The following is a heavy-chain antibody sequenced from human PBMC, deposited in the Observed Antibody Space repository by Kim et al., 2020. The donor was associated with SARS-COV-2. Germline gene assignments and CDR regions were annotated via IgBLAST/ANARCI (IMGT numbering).Heavy chain of an antibody. D-gene: IGHD3-16*01. Sequence: GGTTYYANSGEGRLPISRDNSKHTLYLQMNSLRAEDTAVYYCATLGTGMDVWGQGTTVTVSS. V-gene: IGHV3-23*01. CDR2: GGTT. J-gene: IGHJ6*02. CDR3: ATLGTGMDV.